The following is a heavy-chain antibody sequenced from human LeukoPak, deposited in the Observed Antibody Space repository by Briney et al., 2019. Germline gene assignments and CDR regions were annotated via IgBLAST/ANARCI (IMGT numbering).Heavy chain of an antibody. Sequence: GGSLRLSCAASGYTFSIYWMNGVRQAPGKGLEWVASFKQHGSDIYYMDSVGGRFTLSRDNDMNSVYLQLNSQSPENRAVYYCTRENGGYLSLEYWGQRTLVTVS. V-gene: IGHV3-7*01. CDR2: FKQHGSDI. D-gene: IGHD4-23*01. CDR1: GYTFSIYW. J-gene: IGHJ4*02. CDR3: TRENGGYLSLEY.